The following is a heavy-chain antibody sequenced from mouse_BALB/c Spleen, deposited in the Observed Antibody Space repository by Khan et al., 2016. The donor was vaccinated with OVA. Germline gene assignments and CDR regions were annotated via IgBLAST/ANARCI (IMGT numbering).Heavy chain of an antibody. CDR1: GYSITSDYA. CDR3: ARSVTITTVVTPAFDY. V-gene: IGHV3-2*02. J-gene: IGHJ2*01. Sequence: EVQLQESGPGLVKPSQSLSLTCTVTGYSITSDYAWNWIRQFPGNKLEWMGYISYSGSTSYNPSFKSRISITRDTSKNQFFLQLNSVTTEATATYYCARSVTITTVVTPAFDYWGQGTTLTVSS. D-gene: IGHD1-1*01. CDR2: ISYSGST.